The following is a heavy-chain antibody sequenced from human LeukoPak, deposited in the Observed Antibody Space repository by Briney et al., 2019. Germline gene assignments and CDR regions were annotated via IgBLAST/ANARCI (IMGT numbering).Heavy chain of an antibody. CDR2: ISTSSTTI. Sequence: GGSLRLSCAASGFTFSSHSMNWVRQAPGKGLEWVSYISTSSTTIYHADSVKGRFTISRDNAKNSLYLQMNSLRDEDTAVYYCARDRGYYYDYWGQGTLVTVSS. CDR3: ARDRGYYYDY. J-gene: IGHJ4*02. CDR1: GFTFSSHS. V-gene: IGHV3-48*02. D-gene: IGHD3-10*01.